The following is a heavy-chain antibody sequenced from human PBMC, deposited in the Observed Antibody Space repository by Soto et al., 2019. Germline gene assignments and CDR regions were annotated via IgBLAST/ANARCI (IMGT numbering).Heavy chain of an antibody. CDR1: GGSISSSSYF. D-gene: IGHD2-21*02. CDR3: ARHPSDFWFDP. V-gene: IGHV4-39*01. CDR2: IYYSGST. Sequence: SGTLSLTCAVSGGSISSSSYFWGWIRQPPGKGLEWIGSIYYSGSTYYNPSLKSRVTVSVDTSKNQFSLKLSPVTAADTAVYYCARHPSDFWFDPWGQGTLVTVSS. J-gene: IGHJ5*02.